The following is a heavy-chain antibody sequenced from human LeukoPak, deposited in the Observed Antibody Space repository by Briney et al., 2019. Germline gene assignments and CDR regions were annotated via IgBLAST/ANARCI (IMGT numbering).Heavy chain of an antibody. CDR3: VASGYSPYMDV. D-gene: IGHD5-12*01. J-gene: IGHJ6*03. V-gene: IGHV4-34*01. Sequence: SETLSLTCAVYDWSFSGYFWSWIRQPPGKGLEWIGEINHSGSTNYNPSLKSRITMSLDTSKNQFSLKLSSVTAADTAVYYCVASGYSPYMDVWGKGTTVTVSS. CDR2: INHSGST. CDR1: DWSFSGYF.